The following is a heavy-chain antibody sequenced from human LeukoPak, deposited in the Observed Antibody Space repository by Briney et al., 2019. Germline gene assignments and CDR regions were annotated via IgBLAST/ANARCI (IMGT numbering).Heavy chain of an antibody. CDR1: GFTFSSYA. D-gene: IGHD2-15*01. V-gene: IGHV3-30-3*01. CDR2: ISYDGSNK. J-gene: IGHJ6*02. Sequence: GRSLRLSCAASGFTFSSYAMHWVRQAPGKGLEWVAVISYDGSNKYYADSVKGRFTISRDNSKNTLYLQMNSLRAEDTAVYYCARDGIGGPGGMDVWGQGTTVTVSS. CDR3: ARDGIGGPGGMDV.